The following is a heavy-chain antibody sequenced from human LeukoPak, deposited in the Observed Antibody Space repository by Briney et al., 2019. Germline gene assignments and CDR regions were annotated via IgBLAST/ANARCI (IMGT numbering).Heavy chain of an antibody. J-gene: IGHJ4*02. CDR3: ARSGYYYDSLDY. Sequence: SETLSLTCTVSGCSISSYCWSWIRQPPGKGLEWIGYIYYSGSTNHNPSLKSRVTISVDTSKNQFSLKLSSVTAADTAVYYCARSGYYYDSLDYWGQGALVTVSS. V-gene: IGHV4-59*08. CDR2: IYYSGST. D-gene: IGHD3-22*01. CDR1: GCSISSYC.